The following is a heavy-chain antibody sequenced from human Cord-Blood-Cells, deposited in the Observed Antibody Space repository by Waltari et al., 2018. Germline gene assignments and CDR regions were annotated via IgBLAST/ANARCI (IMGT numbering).Heavy chain of an antibody. D-gene: IGHD1-1*01. CDR1: GGSFSGYY. CDR2: SNHSGRT. V-gene: IGHV4-34*01. J-gene: IGHJ5*02. Sequence: QVQLQQWGAGLLKPSETLSLTSAVYGGSFSGYYWSWIRQPPGKGLKLIGESNHSGRTNYSPSLSRRVTISVDASENHFSVKLSSVTAADTAVYYCARGGSPNDWFDPWGQGTLGTVSS. CDR3: ARGGSPNDWFDP.